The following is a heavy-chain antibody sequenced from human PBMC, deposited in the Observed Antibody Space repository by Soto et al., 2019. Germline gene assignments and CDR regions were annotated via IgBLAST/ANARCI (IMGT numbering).Heavy chain of an antibody. CDR1: GFTFSSYA. V-gene: IGHV3-23*01. Sequence: EVQLLESGGGLVQPGGSLRLSCAASGFTFSSYAMSWVRQAPGKGLEWVSAISGSGGSTYYADSVKGRFTSSRDNSKNTLYMQMNTLRADDTAVYYCAKDGLPAYCGGDCYPGLPYTDGMDVWGQGPTVTVSS. CDR2: ISGSGGST. CDR3: AKDGLPAYCGGDCYPGLPYTDGMDV. J-gene: IGHJ6*02. D-gene: IGHD2-21*02.